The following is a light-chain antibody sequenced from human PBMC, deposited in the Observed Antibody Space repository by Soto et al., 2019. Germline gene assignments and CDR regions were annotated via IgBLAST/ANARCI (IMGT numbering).Light chain of an antibody. J-gene: IGLJ1*01. CDR3: CSYTTSSTYV. CDR1: FSDVGPHDY. CDR2: DVT. V-gene: IGLV2-14*03. Sequence: QSALTQPASVSGSPGQSITISCTGSFSDVGPHDYVSWYQQHPGKAPKLVIYDVTNRPSGVSGRFSGSKSGNTASLTISGLQAEDEADYYCCSYTTSSTYVFGTRTKVTVL.